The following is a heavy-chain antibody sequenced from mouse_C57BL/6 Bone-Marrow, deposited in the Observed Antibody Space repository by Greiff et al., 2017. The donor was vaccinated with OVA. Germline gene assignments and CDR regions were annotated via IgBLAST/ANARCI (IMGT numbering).Heavy chain of an antibody. CDR3: ARFYYYGSSYRDWFAY. J-gene: IGHJ3*01. Sequence: ESGAELARPGASVKLSCKASGYTFTSYGISWVKQRTGQGLEWIGEIYPRSGNTYYNEKFKGKATLTADKSSSTAYMELRSLTSEDSAVYFCARFYYYGSSYRDWFAYWGQGTLVTVSA. CDR2: IYPRSGNT. D-gene: IGHD1-1*01. CDR1: GYTFTSYG. V-gene: IGHV1-81*01.